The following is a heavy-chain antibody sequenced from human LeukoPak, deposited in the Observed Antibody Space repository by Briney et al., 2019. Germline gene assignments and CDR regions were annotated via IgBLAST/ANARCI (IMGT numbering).Heavy chain of an antibody. CDR2: IYHSGST. J-gene: IGHJ4*02. CDR3: ARYESSGRVHYFDY. Sequence: SGTLSLTCAVSGGSISNSNWWSWVRQPPGKGLEWIGEIYHSGSTNYNPSLKSRVTISVDKSKNQFSLNLNSVTAADTAVYYCARYESSGRVHYFDYWGQGALVTVSS. D-gene: IGHD3-22*01. V-gene: IGHV4-4*02. CDR1: GGSISNSNW.